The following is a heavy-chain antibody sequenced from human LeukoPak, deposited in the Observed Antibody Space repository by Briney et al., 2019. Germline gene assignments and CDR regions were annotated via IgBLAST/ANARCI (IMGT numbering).Heavy chain of an antibody. CDR1: GGTFSSYA. V-gene: IGHV1-69*06. D-gene: IGHD2-2*01. J-gene: IGHJ6*04. Sequence: SVKVSCKASGGTFSSYAISWVRQAPGQGLEWMGGIIPIFGTANYAQKFQGRVTITADKSTSTAYMELSSLRSEDTAVYYCARASTPYAPAFYGMDVWGKGTTVTVSS. CDR3: ARASTPYAPAFYGMDV. CDR2: IIPIFGTA.